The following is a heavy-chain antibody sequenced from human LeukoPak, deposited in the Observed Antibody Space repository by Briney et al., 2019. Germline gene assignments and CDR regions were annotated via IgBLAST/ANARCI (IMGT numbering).Heavy chain of an antibody. D-gene: IGHD3-3*01. CDR3: ATYDSWSGYSIAY. V-gene: IGHV3-21*04. Sequence: GGSLRLSCAASGFTFSSYSMNWVRQAPGKGLEWVSSISSSSSYIYYADSVKGRFTISRDNAKNSLYLQMNSLKVEDTAIYYCATYDSWSGYSIAYWGQGTLVTVSS. CDR1: GFTFSSYS. CDR2: ISSSSSYI. J-gene: IGHJ4*02.